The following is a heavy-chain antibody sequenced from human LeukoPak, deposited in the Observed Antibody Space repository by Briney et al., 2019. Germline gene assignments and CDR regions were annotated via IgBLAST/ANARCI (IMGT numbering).Heavy chain of an antibody. D-gene: IGHD1-26*01. Sequence: SEALSLTCTVSGGSISSGDYYWSWIRQPPGKGLEWIGYIYYSGSTYYNPSLKSRVTISVDTSKNQFSLKLSSVTAADTAVYYCARGEAGASEFDYWGQGTLVTVSS. CDR2: IYYSGST. CDR3: ARGEAGASEFDY. J-gene: IGHJ4*02. CDR1: GGSISSGDYY. V-gene: IGHV4-30-4*08.